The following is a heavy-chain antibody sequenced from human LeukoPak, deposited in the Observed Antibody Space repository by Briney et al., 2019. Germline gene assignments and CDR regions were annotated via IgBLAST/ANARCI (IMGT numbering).Heavy chain of an antibody. CDR3: AKTLLTDFRGITSSYKSD. J-gene: IGHJ4*02. V-gene: IGHV3-30*18. CDR2: ISYDGTDK. D-gene: IGHD3-10*01. Sequence: PGGSLRLSCAASGFTFSVYGMYWVRQPPGKGLEWVALISYDGTDKYHVDSVKGRFTISRDNSKNTLYLQMNSLRAEDTAVYYCAKTLLTDFRGITSSYKSDWGQGTLVTVSS. CDR1: GFTFSVYG.